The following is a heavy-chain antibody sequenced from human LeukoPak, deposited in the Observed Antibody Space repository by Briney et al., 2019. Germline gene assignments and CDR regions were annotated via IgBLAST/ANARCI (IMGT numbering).Heavy chain of an antibody. CDR1: GNYW. D-gene: IGHD3-22*01. J-gene: IGHJ3*02. Sequence: GGSLRLSRAASGNYWMHWVRQAPGKGLVWVSHINSDGSWTSYADSVKGRFTISKDNAKNTLYLQMNSLRAEDTAVYYCAKGYYDSSGYHYHDAFDIWGQGTMVTVSS. V-gene: IGHV3-74*01. CDR3: AKGYYDSSGYHYHDAFDI. CDR2: INSDGSWT.